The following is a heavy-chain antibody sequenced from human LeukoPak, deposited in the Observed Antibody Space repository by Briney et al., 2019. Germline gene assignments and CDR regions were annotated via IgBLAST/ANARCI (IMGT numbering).Heavy chain of an antibody. J-gene: IGHJ2*01. D-gene: IGHD3-16*01. V-gene: IGHV4-34*01. CDR1: GGSFSGYY. CDR2: INHSGST. CDR3: ASWARATPGYFDL. Sequence: SETLSLTCAVYGGSFSGYYWSWIRQPPGKGLEWIGEINHSGSTNYNPSLKSRVTISVDTSKNQFSLKLSSVTAADTAVYYCASWARATPGYFDLWGRGILVTVSS.